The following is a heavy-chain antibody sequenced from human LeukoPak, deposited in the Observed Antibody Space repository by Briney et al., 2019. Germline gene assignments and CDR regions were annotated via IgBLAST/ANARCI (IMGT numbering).Heavy chain of an antibody. V-gene: IGHV3-33*05. D-gene: IGHD1-1*01. CDR3: AKASWVSNADAVL. CDR1: GFTFSSYG. CDR2: ILNDGSDA. J-gene: IGHJ4*02. Sequence: GGSLRLSCATSGFTFSSYGMHWVRQAPGKGLEWVAVILNDGSDARYADSVRGRFTLSRDESRNTVYLQLNNLRVEDTAVYYCAKASWVSNADAVLWGQGTVVTVSS.